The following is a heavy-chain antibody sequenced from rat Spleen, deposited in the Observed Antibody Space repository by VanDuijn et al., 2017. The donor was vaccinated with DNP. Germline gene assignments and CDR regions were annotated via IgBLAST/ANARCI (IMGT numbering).Heavy chain of an antibody. V-gene: IGHV5-20*01. CDR2: ISYDGGST. CDR3: TTATTVNFDY. CDR1: GFTFSDYD. Sequence: EVQLVESGGGLVQPGRSLKLSCAVSGFTFSDYDMAWVRQAPKKGLEWVATISYDGGSTYYRDSVKGRFTISRDNAKSSLYLQMDSLRSEDTATYYCTTATTVNFDYWGQGVMVTVSS. J-gene: IGHJ2*01. D-gene: IGHD1-1*01.